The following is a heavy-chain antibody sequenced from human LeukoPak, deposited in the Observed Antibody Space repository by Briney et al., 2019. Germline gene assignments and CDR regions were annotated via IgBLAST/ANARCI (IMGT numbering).Heavy chain of an antibody. CDR3: ARDLRALHWFDP. CDR2: INPNSGGT. CDR1: GYTFTXYY. J-gene: IGHJ5*02. Sequence: KVSCXXSGYTFTXYYMHWVRQAPGQGLEWMGWINPNSGGTSYAQKFQGRVTMTRDTSISTAYMELSRLRSDDTAVYYCARDLRALHWFDPWGQGTLVTVSS. V-gene: IGHV1-2*02.